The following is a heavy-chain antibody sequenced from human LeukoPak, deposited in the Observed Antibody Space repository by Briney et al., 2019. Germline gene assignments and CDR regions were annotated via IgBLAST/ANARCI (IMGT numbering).Heavy chain of an antibody. J-gene: IGHJ3*02. D-gene: IGHD3-10*01. CDR3: AGHASGSYLGAFDI. CDR1: GGSISSYY. CDR2: IHHSGST. Sequence: SETQSLTCTVSGGSISSYYWSWIRQPPGEGLEWIGYIHHSGSTKYNPSLKSRVTISVDTSKNQFSLKLRFVTAADTAVYYCAGHASGSYLGAFDIWGQGTMVTVSS. V-gene: IGHV4-59*01.